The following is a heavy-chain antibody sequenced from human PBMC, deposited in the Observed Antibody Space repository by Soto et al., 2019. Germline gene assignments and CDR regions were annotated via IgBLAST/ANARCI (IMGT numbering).Heavy chain of an antibody. V-gene: IGHV1-2*02. CDR1: GYTFTGYY. D-gene: IGHD4-17*01. CDR3: AKPSHSGDYAGSFDS. J-gene: IGHJ4*02. Sequence: ASVKVSCKASGYTFTGYYMHWVRQAPGQGLEWMGWINPNSGGTNYAQKFQGRVTMTRDTSISTAYMELSRLRSDDTAVYYCAKPSHSGDYAGSFDSWGQGTLVTVSS. CDR2: INPNSGGT.